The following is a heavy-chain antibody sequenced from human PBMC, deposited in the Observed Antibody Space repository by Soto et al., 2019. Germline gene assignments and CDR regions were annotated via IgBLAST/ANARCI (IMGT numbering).Heavy chain of an antibody. CDR1: GGTFSSYA. CDR3: VLDTVWGSYRYFYFDY. V-gene: IGHV1-69*13. CDR2: IIPIFGTA. Sequence: SVKVSRKASGGTFSSYAISWVRQAPGQGLEWMGGIIPIFGTANYAQKFQGRVTITADESTSTAYMELSSLRSEDTAVYYCVLDTVWGSYRYFYFDYWGQGTLVTVSS. J-gene: IGHJ4*02. D-gene: IGHD3-16*02.